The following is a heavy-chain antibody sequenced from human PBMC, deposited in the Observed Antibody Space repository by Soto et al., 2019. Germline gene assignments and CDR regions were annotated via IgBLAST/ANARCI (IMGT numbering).Heavy chain of an antibody. J-gene: IGHJ4*02. V-gene: IGHV4-34*01. Sequence: PSETLSLTCAVYGGSFSGYYWSWVRQPPGKGLDWIGEINHSGSTNYNPSLKSRVTISVDTSKNQFSLKLSSVTAADTAVYYCARGRYYDYVWGSYRYTVLDYWGQGTLVTVSS. CDR3: ARGRYYDYVWGSYRYTVLDY. CDR2: INHSGST. CDR1: GGSFSGYY. D-gene: IGHD3-16*02.